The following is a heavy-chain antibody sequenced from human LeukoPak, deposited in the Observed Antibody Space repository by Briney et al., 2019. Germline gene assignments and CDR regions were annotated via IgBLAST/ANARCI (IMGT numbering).Heavy chain of an antibody. CDR2: ISWNSGSI. CDR1: GFTFDDYA. D-gene: IGHD5-24*01. CDR3: AKDIGDGYNSVGFDY. V-gene: IGHV3-9*01. Sequence: PGGSLRLSCAASGFTFDDYAMHWVRQAPGKGLEWVSGISWNSGSIGYADSVKGRFTISRDNAKNSLYLQMNSLRAEDTALYYCAKDIGDGYNSVGFDYWGQGTLVTVSS. J-gene: IGHJ4*02.